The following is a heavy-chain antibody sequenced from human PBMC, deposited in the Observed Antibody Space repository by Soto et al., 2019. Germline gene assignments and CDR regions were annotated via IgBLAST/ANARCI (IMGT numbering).Heavy chain of an antibody. CDR2: HYSGGST. Sequence: TGGSLRLSCAISGFPGSINYLSWVRHAPGKGLEWVSVHYSGGSTYYADSVQGRFTISRDKSNNTLYLQMRRVRAEDTAVYFCARHRHPRGTVGATSPLDPWGQGTQVTVSS. J-gene: IGHJ5*02. CDR3: ARHRHPRGTVGATSPLDP. D-gene: IGHD1-26*01. CDR1: GFPGSINY. V-gene: IGHV3-53*01.